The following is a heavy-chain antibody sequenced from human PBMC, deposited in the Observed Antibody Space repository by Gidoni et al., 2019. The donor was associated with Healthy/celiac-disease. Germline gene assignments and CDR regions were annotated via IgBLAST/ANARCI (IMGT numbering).Heavy chain of an antibody. CDR3: ARIGGIERYSVRRNDY. J-gene: IGHJ4*02. Sequence: QWRLQQWGAGLLKPSETLSLPCASYGGSFSGYYWSWIRQPPGKGLEWIGEINHSGSTNYNPSLKSRVTISVDTSKNQFSLKLSSVTAADTAVYYCARIGGIERYSVRRNDYWGQGTLVTVSS. CDR1: GGSFSGYY. V-gene: IGHV4-34*01. CDR2: INHSGST. D-gene: IGHD2-15*01.